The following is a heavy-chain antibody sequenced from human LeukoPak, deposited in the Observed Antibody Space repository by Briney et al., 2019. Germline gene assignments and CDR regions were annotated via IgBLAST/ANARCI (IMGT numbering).Heavy chain of an antibody. J-gene: IGHJ4*02. Sequence: GGSLRLSCAASGFIFTDYWMYWVRQAPGRGLAWVANIKQDGSEKYYVDSVKGRFTISRDNAKNSLYLQMNSLRAEDTAVYYCARWHTSDNNYYYDYWGQGTLVTVSS. CDR3: ARWHTSDNNYYYDY. D-gene: IGHD5-12*01. CDR1: GFIFTDYW. V-gene: IGHV3-7*03. CDR2: IKQDGSEK.